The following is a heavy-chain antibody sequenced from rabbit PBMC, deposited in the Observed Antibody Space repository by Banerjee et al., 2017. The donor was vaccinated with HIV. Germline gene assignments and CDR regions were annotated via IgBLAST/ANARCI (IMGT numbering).Heavy chain of an antibody. CDR2: IYTGDGST. J-gene: IGHJ4*01. CDR3: ARAPGSSYYIGFNL. D-gene: IGHD8-1*01. CDR1: GFSFSSGYD. V-gene: IGHV1S45*01. Sequence: QEQLEESGGGLVKPGGTLTLTCKASGFSFSSGYDMCWVRQAPGKGLEWIACIYTGDGSTYYASWAKGRFTISKTSSTTVTLQMTSLTAADTATYFCARAPGSSYYIGFNLWGQGTLVTVS.